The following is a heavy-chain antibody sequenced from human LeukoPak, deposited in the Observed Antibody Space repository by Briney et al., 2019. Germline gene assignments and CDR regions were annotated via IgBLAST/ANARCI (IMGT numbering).Heavy chain of an antibody. CDR3: AMTYSYDSSLHYFDY. D-gene: IGHD3-22*01. Sequence: ASETLSLTCTVSGGSISSSSYYWGWIRQPPGKGLEWIGSIYYSGSTYYNPSLKSRVTISVDTSKNQFSLKLSSVTAADTAVYYCAMTYSYDSSLHYFDYWGQGTLVTVSS. CDR1: GGSISSSSYY. J-gene: IGHJ4*02. CDR2: IYYSGST. V-gene: IGHV4-39*01.